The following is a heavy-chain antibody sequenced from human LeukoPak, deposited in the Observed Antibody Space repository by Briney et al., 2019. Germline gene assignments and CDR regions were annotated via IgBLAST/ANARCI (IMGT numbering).Heavy chain of an antibody. CDR1: GYIFTGYY. V-gene: IGHV1-2*02. Sequence: ASVTVSCKASGYIFTGYYIHWVRQAPGQGLEWMGWITPNNGDTNSAQKFQGRVTMTSNTSISTAYMDLSRLTSDDTAVYYCARGGFHSPQKHWGQGTLVTVSS. J-gene: IGHJ1*01. CDR2: ITPNNGDT. CDR3: ARGGFHSPQKH. D-gene: IGHD2-15*01.